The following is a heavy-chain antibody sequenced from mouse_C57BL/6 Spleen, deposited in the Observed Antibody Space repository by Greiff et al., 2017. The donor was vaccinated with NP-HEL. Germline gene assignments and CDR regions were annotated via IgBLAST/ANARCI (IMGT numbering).Heavy chain of an antibody. D-gene: IGHD2-4*01. CDR1: GYTFTSYW. V-gene: IGHV1-53*01. J-gene: IGHJ1*03. CDR3: ARDYDYPYWYFDV. Sequence: VKLMESGTELVKPGASVKLSCKASGYTFTSYWMHWVKQRPGQGLEWIGNINPSNGGTNYNEKFKSKATLTVDKSSSTAYMQLSSLTSEDSAVYYCARDYDYPYWYFDVWGTGTTVTVSS. CDR2: INPSNGGT.